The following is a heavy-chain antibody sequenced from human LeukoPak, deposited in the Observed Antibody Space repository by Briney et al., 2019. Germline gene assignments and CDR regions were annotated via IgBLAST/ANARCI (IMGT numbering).Heavy chain of an antibody. CDR3: AREGPGYCSGGSCYSLLVGIWFDP. D-gene: IGHD2-15*01. Sequence: ASVKVSCKASGYTFTGYYMHWVRQAPGQGLEWMGWINPNSGCTKYAQKFQGRITMTRDTSISTAYMELSRLRSDDTAVYYCAREGPGYCSGGSCYSLLVGIWFDPWGQGTLVTVSS. CDR1: GYTFTGYY. V-gene: IGHV1-2*02. J-gene: IGHJ5*02. CDR2: INPNSGCT.